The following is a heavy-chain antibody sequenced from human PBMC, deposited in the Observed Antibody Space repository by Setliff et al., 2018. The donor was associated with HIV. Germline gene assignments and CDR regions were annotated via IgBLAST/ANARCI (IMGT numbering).Heavy chain of an antibody. Sequence: SETLSLTCTVSGGSISSGSYYWNWIRQPAGKGLEWIGRIYTSGSTNYNPSLKSRVTISVDTSKNQFSLKLSSVTAVDTAVYYCARDGNIVATFPPDYWGQGTLVTVSS. CDR2: IYTSGST. J-gene: IGHJ4*02. CDR3: ARDGNIVATFPPDY. CDR1: GGSISSGSYY. D-gene: IGHD5-12*01. V-gene: IGHV4-61*02.